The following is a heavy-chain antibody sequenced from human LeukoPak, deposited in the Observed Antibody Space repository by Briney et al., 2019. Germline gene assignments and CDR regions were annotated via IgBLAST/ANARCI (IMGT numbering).Heavy chain of an antibody. Sequence: GASVKVSFKASGYTFTVYYMHWVRQAPGQGLEWMGRINPNSGDTKYAQNFQGRVTMTRDTSIDTAYMELSRLRSDDTAVYYCARVGFERPRSSITVVRGVIRPNAFDLWGQGTMVTVSS. V-gene: IGHV1-2*02. D-gene: IGHD3-10*01. J-gene: IGHJ3*01. CDR2: INPNSGDT. CDR3: ARVGFERPRSSITVVRGVIRPNAFDL. CDR1: GYTFTVYY.